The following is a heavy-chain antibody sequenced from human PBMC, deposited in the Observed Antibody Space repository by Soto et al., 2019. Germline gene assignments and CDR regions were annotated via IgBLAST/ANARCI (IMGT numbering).Heavy chain of an antibody. CDR2: INSGNGNT. CDR3: ARDVGVRAFNHDILTGRPLYYYAMDV. Sequence: QVQVVQSGAEAQEPGASVKVACKASGHTFTSYLMHWVRQAPGQRLEWMGWINSGNGNTKYSQKLQGRVTITSDTSASTVYMELSSLRSEETAGYYCARDVGVRAFNHDILTGRPLYYYAMDVWGQGTTVTVSS. V-gene: IGHV1-3*04. CDR1: GHTFTSYL. J-gene: IGHJ6*02. D-gene: IGHD3-9*01.